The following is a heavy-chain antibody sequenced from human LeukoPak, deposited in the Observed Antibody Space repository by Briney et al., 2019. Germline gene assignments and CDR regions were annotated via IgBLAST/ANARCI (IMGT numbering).Heavy chain of an antibody. CDR3: ARSPGYSYGYRLRYFDY. J-gene: IGHJ4*02. CDR2: IYYSGST. V-gene: IGHV4-39*07. D-gene: IGHD5-18*01. Sequence: PSETLSLTCTVSGGSISSSSYYWGWIRQPPGKGLEWIGSIYYSGSTYYNPSLKSRVTISVDTSKNQFSLKLSSVTAADTAVYYCARSPGYSYGYRLRYFDYWGQGTLVTVSS. CDR1: GGSISSSSYY.